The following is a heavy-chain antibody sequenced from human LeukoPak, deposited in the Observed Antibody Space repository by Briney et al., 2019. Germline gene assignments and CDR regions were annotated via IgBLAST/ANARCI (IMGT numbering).Heavy chain of an antibody. CDR2: IWYDGSNK. J-gene: IGHJ4*02. CDR1: GFTFSSYG. D-gene: IGHD1-1*01. Sequence: PGGSLRLSCAASGFTFSSYGMHWVRQAPCKGLEWVAVIWYDGSNKYYADSVKGRFTISRDNSKNTLYLQMNSLRAEDTAVYYCARERANWNDGASFGYWGQGTLVTVSS. V-gene: IGHV3-33*01. CDR3: ARERANWNDGASFGY.